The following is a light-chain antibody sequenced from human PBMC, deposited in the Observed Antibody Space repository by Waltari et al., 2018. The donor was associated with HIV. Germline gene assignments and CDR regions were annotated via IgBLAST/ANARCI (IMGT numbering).Light chain of an antibody. CDR2: QAS. J-gene: IGKJ1*01. CDR1: QTVNTY. V-gene: IGKV1-5*03. CDR3: QQYNSYFRT. Sequence: DIQRTQSPSTLSASIGDVITITCRASQTVNTYLAWYQQKSGKAPKLLIYQASTLNTAVPSRFAASASGTDFTLTISGLQPDDFATYYCQQYNSYFRTFGQGTRV.